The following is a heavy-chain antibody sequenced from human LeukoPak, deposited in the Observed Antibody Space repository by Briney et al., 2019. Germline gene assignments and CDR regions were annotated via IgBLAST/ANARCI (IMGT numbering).Heavy chain of an antibody. Sequence: QPGGSLRLSCAASGFTFSSYWMHWVRQVPGKGLVWVSRVNGDGTTTTNADSVKGRFTISRDNSKNTLYLQMHSLRAEDTAVYYCARDRAVAGTGREGFDYWGQGTLVTVSS. CDR1: GFTFSSYW. CDR3: ARDRAVAGTGREGFDY. V-gene: IGHV3-74*01. D-gene: IGHD6-19*01. J-gene: IGHJ4*02. CDR2: VNGDGTTT.